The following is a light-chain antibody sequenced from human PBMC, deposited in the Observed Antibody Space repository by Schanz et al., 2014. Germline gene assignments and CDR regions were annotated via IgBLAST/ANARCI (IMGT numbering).Light chain of an antibody. CDR1: SSDVGGYNY. Sequence: QSVLTQPASVSGSPGQSITISCTGTSSDVGGYNYVSWYQQHPGKAPKLMIYDVSKRPSGVPDRFSGSKSGNTASLTVSGLQPEDEAEYYCSSYTSSSTLRGVFGGGTKLTVL. CDR2: DVS. V-gene: IGLV2-14*01. CDR3: SSYTSSSTLRGV. J-gene: IGLJ3*02.